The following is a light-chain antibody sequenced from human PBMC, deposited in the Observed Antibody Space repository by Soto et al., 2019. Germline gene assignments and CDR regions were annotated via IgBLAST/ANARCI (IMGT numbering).Light chain of an antibody. V-gene: IGKV3-20*01. J-gene: IGKJ1*01. CDR1: QSVSSSF. CDR2: GTS. CDR3: QQDGSSPPT. Sequence: EIVLTQSPGTLSLSPGERATLSCRASQSVSSSFLAWYQRQPGQAPRLLLYGTSTRATGIPDRFSGSGSGTDFTLTISRLEPGDFAVYYCQQDGSSPPTFGQGTKVDIK.